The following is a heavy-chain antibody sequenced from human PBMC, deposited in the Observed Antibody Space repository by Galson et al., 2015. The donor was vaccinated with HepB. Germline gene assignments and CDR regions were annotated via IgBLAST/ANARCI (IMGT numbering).Heavy chain of an antibody. D-gene: IGHD6-13*01. CDR2: IYPGDSDT. CDR1: GYSFTSYW. CDR3: ERRSSSAAGGRGLDV. Sequence: QSGAEVKKPVDSLMISCTGSGYSFTSYWIAWVRQMPGGVLEWMGIIYPGDSDTTYSASFQGKVTISADKSISNAYLQWSSLKASDTAMYYCERRSSSAAGGRGLDVWGQGTTVTVSS. J-gene: IGHJ6*02. V-gene: IGHV5-51*01.